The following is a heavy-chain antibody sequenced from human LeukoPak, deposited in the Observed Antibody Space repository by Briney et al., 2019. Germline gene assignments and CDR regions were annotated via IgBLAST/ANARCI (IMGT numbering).Heavy chain of an antibody. CDR2: IIPILGIA. CDR3: ARDYPRVGAPLDY. J-gene: IGHJ4*02. V-gene: IGHV1-69*04. Sequence: SVKVSCKASGGTFSSYAISWVRQAPGQGLEWMGRIIPILGIANYAQKFQGRVTITADKSTSTAYMELSSLRSEDTAVYYCARDYPRVGAPLDYWGQGTLVTVSS. D-gene: IGHD1-26*01. CDR1: GGTFSSYA.